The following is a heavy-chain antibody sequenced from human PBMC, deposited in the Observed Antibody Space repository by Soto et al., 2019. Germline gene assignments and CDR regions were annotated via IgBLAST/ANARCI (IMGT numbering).Heavy chain of an antibody. CDR1: GYTFTSYG. J-gene: IGHJ3*02. V-gene: IGHV1-18*01. CDR3: ARDLEDYEAFDI. Sequence: ASVKVSCKASGYTFTSYGISWVRRAPGQGLEWMGWISAYNGNTDYAQKLQGRVTMTTDTSTSTAYMELRSLRSDDTAVYYCARDLEDYEAFDIWGQGTMVTVSS. D-gene: IGHD4-17*01. CDR2: ISAYNGNT.